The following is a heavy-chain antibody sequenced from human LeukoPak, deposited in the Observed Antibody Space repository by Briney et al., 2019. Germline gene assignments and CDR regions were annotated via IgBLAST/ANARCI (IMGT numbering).Heavy chain of an antibody. J-gene: IGHJ5*02. V-gene: IGHV4-38-2*01. CDR3: AKAGTTGIHHWFDP. Sequence: SETLSLTCVVSGYSISNDYYWGWIRPPPGKGLEWIGNIYHSGGSYYNPSLKSRVTILVDTSKTQFSPKLSSVTAADTAVYYCAKAGTTGIHHWFDPWGQGNLVTVSS. CDR2: IYHSGGS. CDR1: GYSISNDYY. D-gene: IGHD1-1*01.